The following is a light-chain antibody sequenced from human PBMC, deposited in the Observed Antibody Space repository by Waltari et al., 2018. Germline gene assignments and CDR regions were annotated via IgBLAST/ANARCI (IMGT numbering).Light chain of an antibody. J-gene: IGKJ1*01. CDR2: GTS. CDR1: QSVSRA. V-gene: IGKV3-20*01. CDR3: QHYVRLPAT. Sequence: IVLSPSPSTHSSSPGVRATPACRASQSVSRALAWYQQKPGQAPRLLIYGTSNRATGIPDRFSGSGSGTDFSLTISRLEPEDVAVYFCQHYVRLPATFGQGTKVEIK.